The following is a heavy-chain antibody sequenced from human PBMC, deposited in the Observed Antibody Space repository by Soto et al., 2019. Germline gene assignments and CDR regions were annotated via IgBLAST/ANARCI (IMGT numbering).Heavy chain of an antibody. CDR3: ARGGGSGWAEYFQH. J-gene: IGHJ1*01. Sequence: QVQLVESGGGLVKPGGSLRLSCAASGFTFSSYGMHWVRQAPGKGLEWVAVIWYDGSNKYYADSVKGRFTISRDNSKNTLYLQMNSLRAEDTAVYYCARGGGSGWAEYFQHWGQGTLVTVSS. D-gene: IGHD6-19*01. CDR1: GFTFSSYG. V-gene: IGHV3-33*08. CDR2: IWYDGSNK.